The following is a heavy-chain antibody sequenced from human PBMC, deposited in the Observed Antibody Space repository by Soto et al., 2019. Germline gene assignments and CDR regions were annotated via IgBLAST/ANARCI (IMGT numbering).Heavy chain of an antibody. CDR2: MNPNSGNT. Sequence: QVQLVQSGAEVKKPGASVKVSCKASGYTFTSYDINWVRQATGQGLEYLGWMNPNSGNTGYVQKLQGRVTMTRDTSISTAYMELSILRSEDTAVYFCARGVKYGAYSRWFDPWGQGTLVTVSS. CDR3: ARGVKYGAYSRWFDP. CDR1: GYTFTSYD. J-gene: IGHJ5*02. D-gene: IGHD4-17*01. V-gene: IGHV1-8*01.